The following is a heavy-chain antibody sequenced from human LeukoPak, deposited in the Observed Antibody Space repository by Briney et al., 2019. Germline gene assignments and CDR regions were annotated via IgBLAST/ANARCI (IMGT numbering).Heavy chain of an antibody. D-gene: IGHD3-10*01. Sequence: GGSLRLSCAASGFTFSSYAMSWVRQAPGKGLEWVSAISGSGGSTYYADSVKGRFTISRDNSKNTLYLQMNSLRAEDTAVYYCAKVLVSSYGSGSYFDYWGQGTLVTVSS. V-gene: IGHV3-23*01. J-gene: IGHJ4*02. CDR2: ISGSGGST. CDR3: AKVLVSSYGSGSYFDY. CDR1: GFTFSSYA.